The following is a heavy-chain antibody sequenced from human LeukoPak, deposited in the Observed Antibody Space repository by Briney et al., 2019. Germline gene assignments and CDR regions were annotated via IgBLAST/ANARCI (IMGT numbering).Heavy chain of an antibody. D-gene: IGHD3-9*01. V-gene: IGHV4-34*01. CDR2: INHSGST. CDR1: GGSFSGYY. Sequence: PSETLSLTCAVYGGSFSGYYWSWIRQPPGKGLEWIGEINHSGSTNYNPSLKSRVTVSVDTSKNQFSLKLSSVTAADTAVYYCARLYKSLAIFWPRVGYFDYWGQGTLVTVSS. CDR3: ARLYKSLAIFWPRVGYFDY. J-gene: IGHJ4*02.